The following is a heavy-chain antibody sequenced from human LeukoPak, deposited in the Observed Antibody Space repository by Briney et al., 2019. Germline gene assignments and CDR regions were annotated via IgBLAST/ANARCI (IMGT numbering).Heavy chain of an antibody. Sequence: SVKVSCKASGGTFISYAISWVRQAPGQGLEWMGGIIPIFGTANYAQKFQGRVTITADKSTSTAYMELSSLRSEDTAVYYCARGDIVATRAFDYWGQGTLVTVSS. CDR3: ARGDIVATRAFDY. D-gene: IGHD5-12*01. CDR1: GGTFISYA. CDR2: IIPIFGTA. J-gene: IGHJ4*02. V-gene: IGHV1-69*06.